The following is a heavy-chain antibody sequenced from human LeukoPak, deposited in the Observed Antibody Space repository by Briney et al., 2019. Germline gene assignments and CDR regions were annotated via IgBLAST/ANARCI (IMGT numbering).Heavy chain of an antibody. CDR2: IYSGGST. J-gene: IGHJ4*02. V-gene: IGHV3-53*01. D-gene: IGHD1-26*01. CDR3: ARVRGNYYPFDY. CDR1: GFTVSSNY. Sequence: GGSLRLSCAASGFTVSSNYMSWVRQAPGEGLEWVSVIYSGGSTYYADSVQGRFTISRDISKNTLYLQMISLRAEDTAMYYCARVRGNYYPFDYWGQGTLVTVSS.